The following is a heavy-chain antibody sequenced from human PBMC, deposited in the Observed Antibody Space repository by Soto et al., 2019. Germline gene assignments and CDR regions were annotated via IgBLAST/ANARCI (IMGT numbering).Heavy chain of an antibody. CDR2: IIPILGIA. Sequence: QVQLVQSGAEVKKPGSSVKVSCKASGGTFSSYTISWVRQAPGQGLEWMGRIIPILGIANYAQKFQGRVTSTADKSTSTAYMELSSLRSEDTAVYYCARDNTMVRGARGFDPWGQGTLVTVSS. V-gene: IGHV1-69*08. CDR3: ARDNTMVRGARGFDP. J-gene: IGHJ5*02. D-gene: IGHD3-10*01. CDR1: GGTFSSYT.